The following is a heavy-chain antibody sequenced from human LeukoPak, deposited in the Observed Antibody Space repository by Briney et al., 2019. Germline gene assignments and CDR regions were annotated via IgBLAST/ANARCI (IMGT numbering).Heavy chain of an antibody. CDR1: GFTFSSYS. V-gene: IGHV3-21*01. D-gene: IGHD3-16*01. Sequence: GGSLRLSCAASGFTFSSYSMNWVRQAPGKGLEWVSSISSSSSYIYYADSVKGRFTISRDNAKNSLYLQMNSLRAEDTAVYYCARDLGVRFTTSKVDYWGQGTLVTVSS. J-gene: IGHJ4*02. CDR2: ISSSSSYI. CDR3: ARDLGVRFTTSKVDY.